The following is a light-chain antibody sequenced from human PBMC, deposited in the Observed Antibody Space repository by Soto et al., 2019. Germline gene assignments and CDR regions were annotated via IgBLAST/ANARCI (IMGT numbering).Light chain of an antibody. CDR2: GAS. V-gene: IGKV3-20*01. J-gene: IGKJ1*01. CDR1: QSLGSN. Sequence: LVMTQSPATLSVSAGEIAFLSFRASQSLGSNLAWYHHKPGQAPRLLIYGASSRATGIPDRFSGSGSGTDFTLTIRRLEPEDFAVYYCQQYGSSYPWTFGQGTKVDIK. CDR3: QQYGSSYPWT.